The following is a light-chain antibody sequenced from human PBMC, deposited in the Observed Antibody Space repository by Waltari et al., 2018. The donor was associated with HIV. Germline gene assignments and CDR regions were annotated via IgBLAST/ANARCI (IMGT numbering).Light chain of an antibody. V-gene: IGKV1-12*01. CDR2: GAS. CDR1: QGISTW. Sequence: DIQMNQSPGYMSAFVGDRVTITCRASQGISTWLAWYQQKPGKVPQLLIHGASSLHSGVPSRFNGSGSGTQCSLTISSLQSEDFATYYCQQTNGLPLTFGGGTTV. CDR3: QQTNGLPLT. J-gene: IGKJ4*01.